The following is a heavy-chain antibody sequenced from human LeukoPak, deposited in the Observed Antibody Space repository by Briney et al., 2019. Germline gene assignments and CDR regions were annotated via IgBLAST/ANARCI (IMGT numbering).Heavy chain of an antibody. V-gene: IGHV1-69*05. Sequence: ASVKVSCKASGGTFSSYAISWVRQAPGQGLEWMGGIIPIFGTANYAQKFQGRVTITTDESTSTAHMELSSLRSEDTAVYYCARAGNYTAMGTFDYWGQGTLITVSS. D-gene: IGHD5-18*01. CDR1: GGTFSSYA. CDR2: IIPIFGTA. J-gene: IGHJ4*02. CDR3: ARAGNYTAMGTFDY.